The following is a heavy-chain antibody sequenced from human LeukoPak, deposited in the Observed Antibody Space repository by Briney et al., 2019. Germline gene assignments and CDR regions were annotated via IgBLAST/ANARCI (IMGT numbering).Heavy chain of an antibody. CDR3: ARDFGLTGKVGY. J-gene: IGHJ4*02. Sequence: GGSLILSCAASGFTFSRYAMHWVRQAPGKGLESVSAISSNGGSTYYANSVKGRFTISRDNSKNTLYLQMGSLRAEDLAVYYCARDFGLTGKVGYWGQGTLVTVSS. CDR2: ISSNGGST. D-gene: IGHD1-20*01. CDR1: GFTFSRYA. V-gene: IGHV3-64*01.